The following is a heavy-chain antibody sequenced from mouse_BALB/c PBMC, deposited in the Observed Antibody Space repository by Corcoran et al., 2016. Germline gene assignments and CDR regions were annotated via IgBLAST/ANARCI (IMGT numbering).Heavy chain of an antibody. CDR2: INTYTGEP. CDR3: ARGGGEGYYFVY. J-gene: IGHJ2*01. V-gene: IGHV9-1*02. CDR1: GYTFTNYG. Sequence: QIQLVQSGPELKKPGETVKISCKASGYTFTNYGMNWVKQAPGKGLKWMGWINTYTGEPTYADDFKGRFAFSLETSASPAFLLINNLKNEDRATEFWARGGGEGYYFVYGGQGTTLAVSA. D-gene: IGHD2-13*01.